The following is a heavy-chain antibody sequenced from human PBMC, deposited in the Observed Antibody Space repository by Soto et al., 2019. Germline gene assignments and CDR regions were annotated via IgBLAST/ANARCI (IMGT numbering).Heavy chain of an antibody. D-gene: IGHD6-13*01. J-gene: IGHJ3*01. V-gene: IGHV3-30*18. Sequence: GGSLRLSCAASGFTFSSYGMHWVRQAPGKGLEWVTFISYDGSNKDYVESVKGRFTISRDNSKNMLYLQMNSLRAEDTAVYYCAKGYGGQQLTRGDAFDFWGQGTMVTVSS. CDR2: ISYDGSNK. CDR3: AKGYGGQQLTRGDAFDF. CDR1: GFTFSSYG.